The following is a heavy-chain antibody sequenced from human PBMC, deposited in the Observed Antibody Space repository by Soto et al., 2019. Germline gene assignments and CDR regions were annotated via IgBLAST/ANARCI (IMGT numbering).Heavy chain of an antibody. CDR2: IIPIFGTA. V-gene: IGHV1-69*12. D-gene: IGHD2-15*01. J-gene: IGHJ5*02. Sequence: QVQLVQSGAEVKKPGSSVKVSCKASGGTFSSYAISWVRQAPGQGLEWMGGIIPIFGTANYAQKFQGRVTITADESTSTAYMERSRLRSEDTAVYYCAKVSDYSIQGGTPNWFDPWGQGTLVTVSS. CDR1: GGTFSSYA. CDR3: AKVSDYSIQGGTPNWFDP.